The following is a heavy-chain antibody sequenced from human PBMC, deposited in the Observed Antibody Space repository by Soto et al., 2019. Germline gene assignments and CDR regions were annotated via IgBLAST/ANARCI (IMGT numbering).Heavy chain of an antibody. CDR1: GGSISSGGYY. D-gene: IGHD3-10*01. J-gene: IGHJ6*02. CDR3: ARDKFLNYGSGSYYNFEFSYYYGMDV. CDR2: IYYSGST. V-gene: IGHV4-30-4*01. Sequence: SETLSVTWAVSGGSISSGGYYWSWIRQPPGKGLEWIGYIYYSGSTYYNPSLKSRVTISVDTSKNQFSLKLSSVTAADTAVYYCARDKFLNYGSGSYYNFEFSYYYGMDVWGQGTTVTVSS.